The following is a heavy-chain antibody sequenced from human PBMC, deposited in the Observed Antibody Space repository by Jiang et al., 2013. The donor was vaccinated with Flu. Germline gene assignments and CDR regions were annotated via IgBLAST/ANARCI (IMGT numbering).Heavy chain of an antibody. V-gene: IGHV3-30*02. CDR2: IRYDGSNK. CDR1: GFTFSSYG. CDR3: ANLFVRSYSHSYYGMDV. D-gene: IGHD1-26*01. J-gene: IGHJ6*02. Sequence: QLLESGGGVVQPGGSLRLSCAASGFTFSSYGMHWVRQAPGKGLEWVAFIRYDGSNKYYADSVKGRFTISRDNSKNTLYLQMNSLRAEDTAVYYCANLFVRSYSHSYYGMDVWGQGTTVTVSS.